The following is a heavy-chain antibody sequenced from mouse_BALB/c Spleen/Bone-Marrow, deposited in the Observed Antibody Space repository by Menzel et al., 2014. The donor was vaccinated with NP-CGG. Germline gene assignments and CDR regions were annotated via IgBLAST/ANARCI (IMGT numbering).Heavy chain of an antibody. CDR2: ISNGGGST. D-gene: IGHD3-3*01. CDR1: GFTFSDYY. J-gene: IGHJ4*01. CDR3: ARRGWSYAMDY. Sequence: EVQLVESGGGLVQPGGSLKLSCATSGFTFSDYYMYWVRQTPEKRLEWVAYISNGGGSTYYPDTVKGRFTISRDNAKNTLYLQMSRLKSEYTAMYYCARRGWSYAMDYWGQGTSVTVSS. V-gene: IGHV5-12*02.